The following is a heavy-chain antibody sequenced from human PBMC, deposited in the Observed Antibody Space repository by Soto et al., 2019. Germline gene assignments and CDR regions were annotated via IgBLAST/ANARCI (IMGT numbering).Heavy chain of an antibody. CDR2: IYFTGST. Sequence: SETLSLTCTVSRGAVSSGTYYWSWIRQPPGKGLEWIGHIYFTGSTNYNPSLKSRVTMSLDTSRNQFSLKLSSVTAADTAVYYCTRGPPRVQWFDPWGLGTLVTVSS. J-gene: IGHJ5*02. CDR1: RGAVSSGTYY. CDR3: TRGPPRVQWFDP. V-gene: IGHV4-61*01.